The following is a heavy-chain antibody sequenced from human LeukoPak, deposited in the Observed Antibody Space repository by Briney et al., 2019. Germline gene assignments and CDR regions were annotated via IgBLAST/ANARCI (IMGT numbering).Heavy chain of an antibody. CDR1: GGSISSYY. CDR3: ARLIAVAGTIDY. D-gene: IGHD6-19*01. Sequence: SETLSLTCTVSGGSISSYYWSWIRQPPGKGLEWIGYIYYSGGTNYNPSLKSRVTISVDTSKNQFSLKLSSVTAADTAVYYCARLIAVAGTIDYWGQGTLVTVSS. CDR2: IYYSGGT. J-gene: IGHJ4*02. V-gene: IGHV4-59*08.